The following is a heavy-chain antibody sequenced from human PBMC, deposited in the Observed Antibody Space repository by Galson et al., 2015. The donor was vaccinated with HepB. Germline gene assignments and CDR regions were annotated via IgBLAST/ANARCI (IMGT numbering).Heavy chain of an antibody. CDR1: GFTFSSYA. D-gene: IGHD3-22*01. Sequence: SLRLSCAAPGFTFSSYAMNWVRQAPGEGLEWVSAISGSGDSAYYADSVKGRFTISRDNSKSTLYLQMNSLRAEDTAVYYCAGTSYYDSSGYYYNSYFDYWDQGTLVTVSS. J-gene: IGHJ4*02. V-gene: IGHV3-23*01. CDR3: AGTSYYDSSGYYYNSYFDY. CDR2: ISGSGDSA.